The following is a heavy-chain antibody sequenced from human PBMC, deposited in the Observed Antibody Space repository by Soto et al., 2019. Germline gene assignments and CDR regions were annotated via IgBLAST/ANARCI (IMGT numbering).Heavy chain of an antibody. J-gene: IGHJ4*02. CDR1: GYTFTSYG. Sequence: QVQLVQSGAEVKKPGASVKVSCKASGYTFTSYGISWVRQAPGQGLEWMGWISAYNGNTNYAQKLQGRVTMTTDTSTSTAYMELRSLRSDDTAVYYCAKRQYGAGSYYNNFDYWGQGTLVTVSS. CDR3: AKRQYGAGSYYNNFDY. V-gene: IGHV1-18*01. CDR2: ISAYNGNT. D-gene: IGHD3-10*01.